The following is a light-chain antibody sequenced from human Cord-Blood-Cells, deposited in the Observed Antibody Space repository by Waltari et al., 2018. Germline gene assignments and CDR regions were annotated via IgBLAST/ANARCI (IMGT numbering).Light chain of an antibody. V-gene: IGKV4-1*01. J-gene: IGKJ1*01. Sequence: DIVMTQSPDSLAVSLGERATINCKSSQSVLYSSKNKNYLAWYQQKTGQPPKLLIYWASTRESGVPDRFSGSGSGTDFTLTISSLQAEDVAVYYCQQYYSTPWTFGQGTKVEIK. CDR1: QSVLYSSKNKNY. CDR2: WAS. CDR3: QQYYSTPWT.